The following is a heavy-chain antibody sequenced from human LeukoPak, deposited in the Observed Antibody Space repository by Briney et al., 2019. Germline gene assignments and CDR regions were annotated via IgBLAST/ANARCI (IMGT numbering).Heavy chain of an antibody. J-gene: IGHJ4*02. D-gene: IGHD3-22*01. V-gene: IGHV3-23*01. CDR1: GFTFSNYA. CDR3: ATHYYDSSGYYPDFDY. Sequence: GGSLRLSCTASGFTFSNYAMSWVRQAPGKGLEWVSTISGSGGTTYYADSVKGRFTISRDNSNNTLYLQMNSLRAEDTAVYFCATHYYDSSGYYPDFDYWGQGALVTVSS. CDR2: ISGSGGTT.